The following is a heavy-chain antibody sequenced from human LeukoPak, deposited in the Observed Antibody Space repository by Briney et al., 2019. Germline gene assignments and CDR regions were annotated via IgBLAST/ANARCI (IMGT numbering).Heavy chain of an antibody. J-gene: IGHJ6*03. D-gene: IGHD2-15*01. Sequence: GASVKVSCKASGYTFTSYGISWVRQAPGQGLEWMGWISAYNGNTNYAQKLQGRVTMTTDTSTSTAYMELSSLRSEDTAVYYCAREMAPLGSYYYYYYMDVWGKGTTVTVSS. CDR1: GYTFTSYG. CDR2: ISAYNGNT. CDR3: AREMAPLGSYYYYYYMDV. V-gene: IGHV1-18*01.